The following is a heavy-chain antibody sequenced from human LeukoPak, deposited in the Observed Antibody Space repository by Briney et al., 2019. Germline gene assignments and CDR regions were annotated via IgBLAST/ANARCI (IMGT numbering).Heavy chain of an antibody. V-gene: IGHV1-69*05. CDR2: ITPIFGTA. CDR1: GGTFSSYA. CDR3: ARSPRNYRYYFDY. J-gene: IGHJ4*02. Sequence: GASVKVSCKASGGTFSSYAISWVRQAPGQGLEWMGGITPIFGTANYAQKFQGRVTITTDESTSTAYMELSSLRSEDTAVYYCARSPRNYRYYFDYWGQGTLVTVSS. D-gene: IGHD4-11*01.